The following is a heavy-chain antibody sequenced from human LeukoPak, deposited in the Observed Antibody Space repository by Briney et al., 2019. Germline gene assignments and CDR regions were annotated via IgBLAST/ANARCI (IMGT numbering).Heavy chain of an antibody. CDR3: ARDPPGIAVAPKS. CDR1: GYTFTGYY. Sequence: ASVKVSCKASGYTFTGYYMHWVRQAPGQGLEWMGGFDPEDGETIYAQKFQGRVTMTEDTSTDTAYMELSSLRSEDTAVYYCARDPPGIAVAPKSWGQGTMVTVSS. CDR2: FDPEDGET. V-gene: IGHV1-24*01. D-gene: IGHD6-19*01. J-gene: IGHJ3*01.